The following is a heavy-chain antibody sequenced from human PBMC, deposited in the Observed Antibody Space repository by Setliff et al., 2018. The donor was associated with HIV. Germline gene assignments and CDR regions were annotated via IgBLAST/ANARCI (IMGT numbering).Heavy chain of an antibody. V-gene: IGHV4-31*03. J-gene: IGHJ4*02. CDR3: ARTTIVAVPAANYYFDF. D-gene: IGHD2-2*01. CDR2: IYYRGTT. CDR1: GGSISTGGYY. Sequence: TLSLTCTVSGGSISTGGYYWSWIRQQPGKGLEWIGYIYYRGTTHYNPSLRSRATLSVDTSKNQFSLNLRSVTVADTAVYYCARTTIVAVPAANYYFDFWGQGDLVTVPQ.